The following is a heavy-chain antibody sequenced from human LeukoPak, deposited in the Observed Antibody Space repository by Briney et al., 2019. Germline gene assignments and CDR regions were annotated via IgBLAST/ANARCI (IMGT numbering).Heavy chain of an antibody. CDR2: IYTSGST. V-gene: IGHV4-4*07. D-gene: IGHD6-13*01. Sequence: SETLSLTCTVSGGSISSYYWSWIRQPAGKGLEWIGRIYTSGSTYYNPSLKSRVTISVDTSKNQFSLKLSSVTAADTAVYYCETIAAAATDAFDIWGQGTMVIVSS. CDR3: ETIAAAATDAFDI. J-gene: IGHJ3*02. CDR1: GGSISSYY.